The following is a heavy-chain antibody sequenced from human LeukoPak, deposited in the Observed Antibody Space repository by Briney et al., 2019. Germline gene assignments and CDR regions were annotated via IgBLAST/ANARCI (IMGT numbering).Heavy chain of an antibody. V-gene: IGHV3-30*18. CDR3: AKEGVYSYGLFY. J-gene: IGHJ4*02. CDR2: ISYDGSNK. CDR1: GFTFSSYG. Sequence: GRSLRLSCAASGFTFSSYGMHWVRQAPGKGLEWVAVISYDGSNKYYADSVKGRFTISRDNSKNTLYLQMNSLRAEDTAVYYCAKEGVYSYGLFYWGQGTLVTVSS. D-gene: IGHD5-18*01.